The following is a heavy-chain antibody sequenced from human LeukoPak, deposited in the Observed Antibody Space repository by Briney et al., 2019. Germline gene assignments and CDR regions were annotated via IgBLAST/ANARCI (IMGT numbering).Heavy chain of an antibody. CDR2: ISYDRSNK. Sequence: GGSLRLSCAASGFTFNSDGMHWVRQAPGKGLEWVAGISYDRSNKYYADSVKGRFTISRDNDKNTLYLQMNSLRPEDTAVYYCAKDFGYSYEDAFEIWGQGTMVTVSS. V-gene: IGHV3-30*18. CDR3: AKDFGYSYEDAFEI. D-gene: IGHD5-18*01. CDR1: GFTFNSDG. J-gene: IGHJ3*02.